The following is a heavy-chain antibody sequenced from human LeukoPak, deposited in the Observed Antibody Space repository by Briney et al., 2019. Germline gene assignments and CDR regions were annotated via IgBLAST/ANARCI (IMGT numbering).Heavy chain of an antibody. V-gene: IGHV3-23*01. CDR2: IGGGNDR. CDR3: AKDAAPFYSIWDYFDS. D-gene: IGHD2-15*01. Sequence: GGSLRLSCVASGFKFSNYAMNWVRQAPGKGLEWVAGIGGGNDRHYADSVKGRFTGSRDDSKNTLYLQMSSLRSEDTAVYYCAKDAAPFYSIWDYFDSWGQGTLVTVSA. J-gene: IGHJ4*02. CDR1: GFKFSNYA.